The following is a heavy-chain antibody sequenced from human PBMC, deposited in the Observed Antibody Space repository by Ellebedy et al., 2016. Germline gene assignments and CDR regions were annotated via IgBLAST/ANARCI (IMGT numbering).Heavy chain of an antibody. J-gene: IGHJ4*02. CDR1: GFSLTTGGVG. Sequence: SGPTLVKPAQTLTLTCSFSGFSLTTGGVGVGWIRQPPGKALEWLALIYWDDDKFYNPSLKNRLSIAKDTSKNQVVLSMTNMDPVDTATDFCAHRLSTTSWPVMVFDYWGQGTLVAVSS. V-gene: IGHV2-5*02. CDR3: AHRLSTTSWPVMVFDY. CDR2: IYWDDDK. D-gene: IGHD2-8*01.